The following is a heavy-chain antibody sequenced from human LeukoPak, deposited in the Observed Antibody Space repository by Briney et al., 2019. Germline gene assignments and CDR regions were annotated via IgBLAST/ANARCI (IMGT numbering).Heavy chain of an antibody. CDR1: GFTFNSYA. CDR2: ISYDGSNK. J-gene: IGHJ4*02. Sequence: GGSLRLSCATSGFTFNSYAMHWVRQAPGKGLEWVAVISYDGSNKYYADSVKGRFTISRDNSKNTLYLQMNSLRAEDTAVYYCAKGVCSGGSCSDHKGSMNFDYWGQGTLVTVSS. CDR3: AKGVCSGGSCSDHKGSMNFDY. V-gene: IGHV3-30-3*01. D-gene: IGHD2-15*01.